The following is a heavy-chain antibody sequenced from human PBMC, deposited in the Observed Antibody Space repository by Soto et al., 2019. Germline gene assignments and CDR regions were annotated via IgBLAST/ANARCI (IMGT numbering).Heavy chain of an antibody. CDR1: GGSISSGDYY. Sequence: SETLSLTCTVSGGSISSGDYYWSWIRQPPGKGLEWIGYILYSGSTYYNPSLKSRISVDTSKNQFSLKLSSVTAADTAVYYCARHGGIGSSSGPVDYGMDVWGQGTTVTVSS. D-gene: IGHD6-6*01. CDR2: ILYSGST. J-gene: IGHJ6*02. V-gene: IGHV4-30-4*01. CDR3: ARHGGIGSSSGPVDYGMDV.